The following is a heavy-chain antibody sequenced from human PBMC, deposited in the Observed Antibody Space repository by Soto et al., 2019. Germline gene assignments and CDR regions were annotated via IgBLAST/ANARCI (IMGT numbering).Heavy chain of an antibody. CDR2: IYPGDSDT. V-gene: IGHV5-51*01. J-gene: IGHJ3*02. Sequence: GESLKISCKGSGYSFTSYWIGWVRQMPGKGLEWMGIIYPGDSDTRYSPSFQGQVTISADKSISTAYLQWSSLKASDTAMYYCARRQTTVTTEGAFDIWGQGTMVTVSS. D-gene: IGHD4-17*01. CDR1: GYSFTSYW. CDR3: ARRQTTVTTEGAFDI.